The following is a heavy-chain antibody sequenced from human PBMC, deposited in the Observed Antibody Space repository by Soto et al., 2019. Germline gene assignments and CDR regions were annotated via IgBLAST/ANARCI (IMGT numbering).Heavy chain of an antibody. CDR2: ISYDGSNK. CDR1: GFTFSSYG. V-gene: IGHV3-30*18. Sequence: GGSLRLSCAASGFTFSSYGMHWVRQAPGKGLEWVAVISYDGSNKYYADSVKGRFTISRDNSKNTLYLQMNSLRAEDTAVYYCAKDGTVFVVPAAIYYYYGMDVWGQGATVTVSS. D-gene: IGHD2-2*01. CDR3: AKDGTVFVVPAAIYYYYGMDV. J-gene: IGHJ6*02.